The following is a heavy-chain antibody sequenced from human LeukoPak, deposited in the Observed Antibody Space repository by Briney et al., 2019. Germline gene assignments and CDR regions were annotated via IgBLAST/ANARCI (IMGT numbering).Heavy chain of an antibody. Sequence: PSQTLSLTCTVSGGSISSGGYYWSWIRQHPGKGLEWIGYIYYSGSTYYNPSLKSRVTISVDTSKNQFSLKLSSVTAADTAVYYCGQGKSSGWGYFDLWGRGTLVTVSS. CDR1: GGSISSGGYY. D-gene: IGHD6-19*01. CDR3: GQGKSSGWGYFDL. V-gene: IGHV4-31*03. CDR2: IYYSGST. J-gene: IGHJ2*01.